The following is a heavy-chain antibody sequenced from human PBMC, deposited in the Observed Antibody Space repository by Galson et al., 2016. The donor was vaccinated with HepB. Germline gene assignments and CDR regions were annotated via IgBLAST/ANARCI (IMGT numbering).Heavy chain of an antibody. CDR1: GGTFSSYA. D-gene: IGHD1-26*01. V-gene: IGHV1-69*13. CDR2: IIPIFGTA. J-gene: IGHJ3*02. Sequence: SVKVSCKASGGTFSSYAISWVRQAPGQGLEWMGGIIPIFGTANYAQKFQGRVTITADESTSTAYMELSSLRSEDTAVYYCARSTLVGFSGAFDIWGQGTMVIVSS. CDR3: ARSTLVGFSGAFDI.